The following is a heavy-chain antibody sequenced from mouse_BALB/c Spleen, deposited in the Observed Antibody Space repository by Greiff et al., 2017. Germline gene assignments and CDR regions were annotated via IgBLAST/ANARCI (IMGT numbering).Heavy chain of an antibody. CDR1: GYTFTSYT. CDR2: INPSSGYT. Sequence: VKLMESAAELARPGASVKMSCKASGYTFTSYTMHWVKQRPGQGLEWIGYINPSSGYTEYNQKFKDKTTLTADKSSSTAYMQLSSLTSEDSAVYYCAREGNYYGNPWFAYWGQGTLVTVSA. J-gene: IGHJ3*01. D-gene: IGHD2-1*01. CDR3: AREGNYYGNPWFAY. V-gene: IGHV1-4*02.